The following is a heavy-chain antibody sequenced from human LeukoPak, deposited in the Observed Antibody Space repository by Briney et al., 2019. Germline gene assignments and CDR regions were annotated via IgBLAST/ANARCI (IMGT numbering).Heavy chain of an antibody. J-gene: IGHJ3*01. CDR1: GFTFSSFA. Sequence: PGGSLRLSCAASGFTFSSFAMSWVHQAPGKGLEWVSAISGSGGSTYYADSVKGRFTISRDNSKNTLFLQMISLRAEDTAVYYCAKDRSCTGSSCNVGSWGQGTMVTVSS. V-gene: IGHV3-23*01. CDR2: ISGSGGST. CDR3: AKDRSCTGSSCNVGS. D-gene: IGHD2-2*01.